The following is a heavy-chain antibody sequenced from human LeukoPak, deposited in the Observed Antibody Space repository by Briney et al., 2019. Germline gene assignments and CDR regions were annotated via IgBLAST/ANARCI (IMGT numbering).Heavy chain of an antibody. V-gene: IGHV3-7*05. Sequence: GGSLRLSCAASGLTLSTYWMSWVRQAPGKGLEWVANIKPDGSEKHYVDSVKGRFTISRDNAKKSLYLQMNSLRVEDTAVYYCAKDASQAIFDYWGQGTLVTVSS. CDR3: AKDASQAIFDY. J-gene: IGHJ4*02. CDR2: IKPDGSEK. CDR1: GLTLSTYW.